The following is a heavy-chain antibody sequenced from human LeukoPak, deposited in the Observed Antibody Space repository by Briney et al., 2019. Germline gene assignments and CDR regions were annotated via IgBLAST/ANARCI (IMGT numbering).Heavy chain of an antibody. CDR2: INAGNGNT. V-gene: IGHV1-18*01. D-gene: IGHD1-14*01. CDR3: ARVPPVSSSWFDP. Sequence: ASVKVSCKASGYTFTSYGISWVRQAPGQRLEWMGWINAGNGNTKYSQKFQGRVTITRDTSTSTAYMELSSLRSEDTAVYYCARVPPVSSSWFDPWGQGTLVTVSS. J-gene: IGHJ5*02. CDR1: GYTFTSYG.